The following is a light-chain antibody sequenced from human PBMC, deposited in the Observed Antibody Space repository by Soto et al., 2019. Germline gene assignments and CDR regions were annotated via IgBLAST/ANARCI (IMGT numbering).Light chain of an antibody. CDR2: ATP. V-gene: IGKV1-39*01. J-gene: IGKJ4*01. Sequence: DIQMTQSPSSLSASVGDRVTITCRASQTISRYFNWYQHKPVKAPKILIYATPGLQSGVPSRFSVSGSGTDLTLTISNLQPEDFATYYCQQSLSTPRTLTFGGGTKVEI. CDR3: QQSLSTPRTLT. CDR1: QTISRY.